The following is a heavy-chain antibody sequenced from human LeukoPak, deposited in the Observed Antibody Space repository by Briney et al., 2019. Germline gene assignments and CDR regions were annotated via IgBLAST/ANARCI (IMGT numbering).Heavy chain of an antibody. CDR3: ARGGGDVLPRSPSDY. V-gene: IGHV1-18*01. Sequence: ASVKVSCKASGYTFTSYGISWVRQAPGQGLEWMGWISDYNGNTNYAQKLQGRVTMTTDTSTSTAYMELRSLRSADTAVYYCARGGGDVLPRSPSDYWGQGTLVTVSS. J-gene: IGHJ4*02. D-gene: IGHD2-21*02. CDR2: ISDYNGNT. CDR1: GYTFTSYG.